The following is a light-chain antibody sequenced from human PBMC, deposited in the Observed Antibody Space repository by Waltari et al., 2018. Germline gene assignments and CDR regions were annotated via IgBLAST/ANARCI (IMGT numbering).Light chain of an antibody. V-gene: IGKV1-5*01. J-gene: IGKJ5*01. Sequence: DIQMTQSPSTLSASVGDRVTITCRASQSISSWLAWDQQKPGKAPKLLIYDASSLESGVPSRFSGSGSGTEFTLTISSLQPDDFATYYCQQHYSLTITFGQGTRLEIK. CDR1: QSISSW. CDR3: QQHYSLTIT. CDR2: DAS.